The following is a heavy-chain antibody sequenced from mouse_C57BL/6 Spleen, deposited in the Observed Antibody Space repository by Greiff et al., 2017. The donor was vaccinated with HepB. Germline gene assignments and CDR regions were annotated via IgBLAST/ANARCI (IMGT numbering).Heavy chain of an antibody. Sequence: QVQLQQPGAELVRPGTSVKLSCKASGYTFTSYWMHWVKQRPGQGLEWIGVIDPSDSYTNYNQKFKGKATLTVDTSSSTAYMQLSSLTSEDSAVYYCARVWAYSNYSYFDYWGQGTTLTVSS. V-gene: IGHV1-59*01. D-gene: IGHD2-5*01. CDR2: IDPSDSYT. CDR3: ARVWAYSNYSYFDY. J-gene: IGHJ2*01. CDR1: GYTFTSYW.